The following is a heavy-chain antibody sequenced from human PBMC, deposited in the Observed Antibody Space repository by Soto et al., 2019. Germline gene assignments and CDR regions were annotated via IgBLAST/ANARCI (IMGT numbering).Heavy chain of an antibody. CDR2: IYPGGSDT. V-gene: IGHV5-51*01. CDR3: ARLRSVPTVGWFDP. Sequence: PVQSLTVTCKGSGYSFSSYWIGWERQMPGKGLEWRGSIYPGGSDTRYSPSFQGQVTISADKSMSTAYPPWSRQKASGTSTYSCARLRSVPTVGWFDPWGQGTLVTVSS. CDR1: GYSFSSYW. J-gene: IGHJ5*02. D-gene: IGHD3-3*01.